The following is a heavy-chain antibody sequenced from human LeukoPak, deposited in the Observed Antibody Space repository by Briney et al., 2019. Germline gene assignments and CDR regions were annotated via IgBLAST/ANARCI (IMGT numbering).Heavy chain of an antibody. Sequence: GGSLRLSCAASGFTFSSYEMNWVRQAPGKGLEWVSYISSSGSTIYYADSVKGRFTISRDNAKNSLYLQMNSLRAEDTAVYYCARKKKQWLVSFCYYYMDVWGKGTTVTVSS. J-gene: IGHJ6*03. CDR3: ARKKKQWLVSFCYYYMDV. D-gene: IGHD6-19*01. CDR2: ISSSGSTI. V-gene: IGHV3-48*03. CDR1: GFTFSSYE.